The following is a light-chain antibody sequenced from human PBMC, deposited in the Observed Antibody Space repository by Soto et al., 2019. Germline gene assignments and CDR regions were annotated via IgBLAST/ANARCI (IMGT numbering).Light chain of an antibody. J-gene: IGKJ4*01. V-gene: IGKV3-15*01. CDR3: QQYVNRPPLT. CDR2: GAS. CDR1: QSVSSSY. Sequence: EIVLTQSPGTLSLSPGERATLSCRASQSVSSSYLARYQQKPGQAPRLLIYGASTRATGIPARFSGSGSGTEFTLTISSLQSEDFAVYYCQQYVNRPPLTFGGGTKVDIK.